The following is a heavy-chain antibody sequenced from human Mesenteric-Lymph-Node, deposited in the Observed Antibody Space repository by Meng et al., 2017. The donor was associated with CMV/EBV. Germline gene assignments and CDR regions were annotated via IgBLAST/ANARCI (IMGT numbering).Heavy chain of an antibody. J-gene: IGHJ2*01. Sequence: GESLKISCAASGSTFSTYWMSWVRQAPGKGLEWVANIKQDGSGKYYVDSVKGRFTISRDNAENSLYLQMNSLRAEDTAVYYCASGTWYFDLWGRGTLVTVSS. D-gene: IGHD1-26*01. CDR3: ASGTWYFDL. CDR2: IKQDGSGK. V-gene: IGHV3-7*01. CDR1: GSTFSTYW.